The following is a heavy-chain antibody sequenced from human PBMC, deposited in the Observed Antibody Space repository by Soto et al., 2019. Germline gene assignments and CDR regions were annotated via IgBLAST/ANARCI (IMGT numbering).Heavy chain of an antibody. J-gene: IGHJ4*02. D-gene: IGHD4-17*01. CDR1: GNTLSDLA. CDR2: LDPEDGET. CDR3: ASHNYGDFPFDY. V-gene: IGHV1-24*01. Sequence: QVQLVQSGPEVKKPGASVKVSCKVSGNTLSDLALHWVRQAPGKGLEWMGGLDPEDGETNYAQKFQGRVTMTEDTSTGTAYMELRSLRSDDTAVYYCASHNYGDFPFDYWGQGTLVAVSS.